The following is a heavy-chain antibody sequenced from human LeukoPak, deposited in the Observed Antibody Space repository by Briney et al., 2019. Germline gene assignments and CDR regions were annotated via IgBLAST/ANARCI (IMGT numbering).Heavy chain of an antibody. CDR2: INPNSGGT. V-gene: IGHV1-2*02. CDR1: GYTFTGYY. Sequence: ASLTDSCKASGYTFTGYYMHWVRQAPEQGLEWMGWINPNSGGTNYAQKFQGRVTMTRDTSISTAYMELSSLRSDDSAVYFCSRASTIAAPGSIPNDFWGQGTLVTVSS. D-gene: IGHD6-13*01. J-gene: IGHJ4*02. CDR3: SRASTIAAPGSIPNDF.